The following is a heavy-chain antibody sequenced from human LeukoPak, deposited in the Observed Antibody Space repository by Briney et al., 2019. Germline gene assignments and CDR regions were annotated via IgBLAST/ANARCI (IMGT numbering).Heavy chain of an antibody. J-gene: IGHJ4*02. D-gene: IGHD3-3*01. CDR2: ISSGSTYI. Sequence: PGGSLRLSCAVSGFTFSSYTMNWVRQAPGKGLEWVSSISSGSTYIYYADSVKGRFTISRDNAKNSLYLQMNSLRDEDTAVYYCARVWGIGVVTRLDYWGQGALVTVSS. CDR3: ARVWGIGVVTRLDY. CDR1: GFTFSSYT. V-gene: IGHV3-21*01.